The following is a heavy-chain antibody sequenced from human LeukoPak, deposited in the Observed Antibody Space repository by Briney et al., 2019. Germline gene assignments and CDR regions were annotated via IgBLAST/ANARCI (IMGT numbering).Heavy chain of an antibody. CDR3: ARGNLLGSYFDYYYYMDV. V-gene: IGHV1-8*02. CDR2: MNPNSGNT. CDR1: GYTFTSYG. J-gene: IGHJ6*03. Sequence: GASVKVSCKASGYTFTSYGISWVRQAPGQGLEWMGWMNPNSGNTGYAQKFQGRVTMTRNTSISTAYMELSSLRSEDTAVYYCARGNLLGSYFDYYYYMDVWGKGTTVTVSS. D-gene: IGHD3-10*01.